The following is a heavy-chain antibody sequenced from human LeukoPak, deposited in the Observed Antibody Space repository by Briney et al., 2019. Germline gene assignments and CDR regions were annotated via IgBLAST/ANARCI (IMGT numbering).Heavy chain of an antibody. D-gene: IGHD5-18*01. J-gene: IGHJ6*03. V-gene: IGHV4-59*01. CDR1: GGSISSYY. Sequence: SETLSLXCTVSGGSISSYYWSWIRQPPGKGLEWIGYIYYSGSTNYNPSLKSRVTISVDTSKNQFSLKLSSVTAADTAVYYCARGGYSYGYYYYYYYMDVWGKGTTVTVSS. CDR2: IYYSGST. CDR3: ARGGYSYGYYYYYYYMDV.